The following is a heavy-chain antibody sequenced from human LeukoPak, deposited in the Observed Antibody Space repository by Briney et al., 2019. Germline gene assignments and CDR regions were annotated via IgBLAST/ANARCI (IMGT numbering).Heavy chain of an antibody. D-gene: IGHD1-7*01. V-gene: IGHV7-4-1*02. Sequence: ASVKVSCKASGYTFINYAINWVRQAPGQGLEWMGWINTKTGNPTYAQGFTGRFVFSLDTSVSTTYLQISSLKAEDTAVYYCARDPGNYKYYYYMDVWGKGTTVTISS. CDR1: GYTFINYA. CDR3: ARDPGNYKYYYYMDV. CDR2: INTKTGNP. J-gene: IGHJ6*03.